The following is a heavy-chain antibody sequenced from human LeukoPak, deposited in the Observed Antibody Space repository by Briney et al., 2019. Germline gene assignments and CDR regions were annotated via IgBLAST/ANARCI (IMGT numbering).Heavy chain of an antibody. Sequence: GESLKISCKGSGYRFTSYWIAWVRQMPGKGLEWMGTINPDDSETRYSPSSQGQVTISADKSISTAYLQWSTPEASDTATYYCARPSSGTYYGMDVWGQGTTVTVSS. CDR3: ARPSSGTYYGMDV. CDR2: INPDDSET. J-gene: IGHJ6*02. CDR1: GYRFTSYW. V-gene: IGHV5-51*01. D-gene: IGHD1-26*01.